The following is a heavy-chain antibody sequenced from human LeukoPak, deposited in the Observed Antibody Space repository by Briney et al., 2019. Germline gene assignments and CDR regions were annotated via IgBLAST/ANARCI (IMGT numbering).Heavy chain of an antibody. Sequence: PSETLSLTCSFSGYSISSGYYWGWIRQPPGQGLEWIGNIYHSGSTYYDPSLKSRVTISVDTSKNQFSLKLSSVTAADTAVYYCAGDFWSGYYFRDWGQGTLVTVSS. CDR3: AGDFWSGYYFRD. V-gene: IGHV4-38-2*02. CDR2: IYHSGST. D-gene: IGHD3-3*01. CDR1: GYSISSGYY. J-gene: IGHJ4*02.